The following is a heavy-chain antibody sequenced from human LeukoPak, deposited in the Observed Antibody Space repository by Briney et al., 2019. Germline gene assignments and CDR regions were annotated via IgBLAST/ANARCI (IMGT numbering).Heavy chain of an antibody. CDR2: IYTSGST. CDR1: GGSISSGSYY. Sequence: SETLSLTCTVSGGSISSGSYYWSWIRQPAGKGLEWVGRIYTSGSTNYNPSLKSRVTISVDTSKNQFSLKLSSVTAADTAVYYCARVGWGWDYGSGSNHYYYYYMDVWGKGTTVTVSS. V-gene: IGHV4-61*02. D-gene: IGHD3-10*01. J-gene: IGHJ6*03. CDR3: ARVGWGWDYGSGSNHYYYYYMDV.